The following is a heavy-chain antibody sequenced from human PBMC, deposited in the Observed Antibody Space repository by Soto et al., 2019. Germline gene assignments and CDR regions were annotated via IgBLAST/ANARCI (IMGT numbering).Heavy chain of an antibody. J-gene: IGHJ4*02. CDR1: GFSLSTSGVG. Sequence: SGPTLVNPTQTLTLTCTFSGFSLSTSGVGVGWIRQPPGKALEWLALIYWNDDKRYSPSLKSRLTITKDTSKNQVVLTMTNMDPVDTATYYCAPAQYYYDSSGYYYWFYFDYWGQGTLVTSPQ. CDR3: APAQYYYDSSGYYYWFYFDY. D-gene: IGHD3-22*01. CDR2: IYWNDDK. V-gene: IGHV2-5*01.